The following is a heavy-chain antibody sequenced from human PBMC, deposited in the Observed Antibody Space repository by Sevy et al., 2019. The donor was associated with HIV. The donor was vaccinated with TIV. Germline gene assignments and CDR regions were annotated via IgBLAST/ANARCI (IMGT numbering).Heavy chain of an antibody. Sequence: SETLSLTCTVSGGSISSYYWSWIRQPPGKGLEWIGYIYYSGSTNYNPSLKSRVTISVDTSKNQFSLKLSSVTAADTAVYYCARERGHLGAFDIWGQGTMVTVSS. CDR2: IYYSGST. D-gene: IGHD3-16*01. CDR1: GGSISSYY. J-gene: IGHJ3*02. CDR3: ARERGHLGAFDI. V-gene: IGHV4-59*01.